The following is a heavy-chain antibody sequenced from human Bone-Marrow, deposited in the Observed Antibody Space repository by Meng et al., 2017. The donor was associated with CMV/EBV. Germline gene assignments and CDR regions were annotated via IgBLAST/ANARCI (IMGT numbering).Heavy chain of an antibody. J-gene: IGHJ4*02. D-gene: IGHD5-24*01. CDR2: INPTSGGT. CDR3: ARDGGGMATIIDY. V-gene: IGHV1-2*02. Sequence: KASGSTFHAYYMPWVRQAPGKRLGWMEWINPTSGGTNKAQKFQGRVTMTRDTSISTAYMELGRLGSDDTAVYYCARDGGGMATIIDYWGQGTLVTVSS. CDR1: GSTFHAYY.